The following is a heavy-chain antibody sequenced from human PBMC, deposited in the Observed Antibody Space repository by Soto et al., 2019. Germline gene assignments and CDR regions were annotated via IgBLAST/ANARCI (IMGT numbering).Heavy chain of an antibody. J-gene: IGHJ6*02. Sequence: SQPLSLTCAISGDSVSSNSAAWNWIRQSPSRGLEWLGRTYYRSKWYNDYAVSVKSRITINPDTSKNQFSLQLNSVTPEDTAVYYCARGKRLVGKGGYYYYGMDVWGQGTTVTVSS. CDR1: GDSVSSNSAA. V-gene: IGHV6-1*01. CDR3: ARGKRLVGKGGYYYYGMDV. D-gene: IGHD6-6*01. CDR2: TYYRSKWYN.